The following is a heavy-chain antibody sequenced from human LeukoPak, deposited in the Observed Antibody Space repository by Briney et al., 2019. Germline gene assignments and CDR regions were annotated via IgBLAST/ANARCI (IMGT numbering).Heavy chain of an antibody. Sequence: SETLSLTCTVSGGSISSHSWSWIRQPAGKGLEWIGHMYTSGNSNYNPSLNSRVTMSIDTSKNQFSLKLSSVTAADTAVYYCARGVDVEMVDYWGQGTLVTVSS. J-gene: IGHJ4*02. V-gene: IGHV4-4*07. D-gene: IGHD5-24*01. CDR3: ARGVDVEMVDY. CDR2: MYTSGNS. CDR1: GGSISSHS.